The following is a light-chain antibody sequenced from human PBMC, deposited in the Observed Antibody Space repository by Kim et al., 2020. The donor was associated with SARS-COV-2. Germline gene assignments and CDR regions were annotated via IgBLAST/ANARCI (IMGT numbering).Light chain of an antibody. Sequence: LCPRERATLSCRASQSVSSYVAWYQQKPGQAPRLLIYDASNRATGIPARFSGSGSGTDFTLTISSLEPEDFAVYYCQQRSNWPLTFGGGTKVDIK. CDR2: DAS. V-gene: IGKV3-11*01. J-gene: IGKJ4*01. CDR1: QSVSSY. CDR3: QQRSNWPLT.